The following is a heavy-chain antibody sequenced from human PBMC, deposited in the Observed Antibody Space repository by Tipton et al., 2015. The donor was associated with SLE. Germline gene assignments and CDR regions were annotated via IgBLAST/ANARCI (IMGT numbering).Heavy chain of an antibody. J-gene: IGHJ4*02. D-gene: IGHD3-3*01. CDR3: ARVRADFGVVIIYEY. CDR1: GYSFASYW. V-gene: IGHV5-51*03. Sequence: GAEVKKSGESLKISCKGSGYSFASYWIGWVRQMPEKGLEWMGLIYPPDSDTRYSPSFQGRVTLSVDKSISTAYLQWSSLKASDTAMYYCARVRADFGVVIIYEYWGQGTLVTVSS. CDR2: IYPPDSDT.